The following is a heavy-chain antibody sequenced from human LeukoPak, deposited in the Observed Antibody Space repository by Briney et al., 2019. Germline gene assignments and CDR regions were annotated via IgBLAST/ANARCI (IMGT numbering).Heavy chain of an antibody. CDR2: ISYDGSNK. D-gene: IGHD3-10*01. CDR1: GFTFSSYG. Sequence: GGSLRLSCAASGFTFSSYGMHWVRQAPGKGLGWVAVISYDGSNKYYTESVKGRFNISRENSKNTLYLQMNILRTEDTAVYYCAKDHAPYRGSGSYAGMDVWGQGTTVTVSS. CDR3: AKDHAPYRGSGSYAGMDV. J-gene: IGHJ6*02. V-gene: IGHV3-30*18.